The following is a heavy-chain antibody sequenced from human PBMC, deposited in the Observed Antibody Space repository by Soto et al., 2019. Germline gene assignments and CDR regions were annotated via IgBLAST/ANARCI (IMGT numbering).Heavy chain of an antibody. V-gene: IGHV6-1*01. J-gene: IGHJ6*02. Sequence: PSQPLLLTCAISGDSVSSNSAAWNWIRKSPSRGLEWLGRTYYRSKWYNDYAVSVKSRITINPDTSKNQFSLQLNSVTPEDTAVYYCARDRPEYYYDSSGYFGMDVWGQGTTVTVSS. CDR3: ARDRPEYYYDSSGYFGMDV. CDR1: GDSVSSNSAA. D-gene: IGHD3-22*01. CDR2: TYYRSKWYN.